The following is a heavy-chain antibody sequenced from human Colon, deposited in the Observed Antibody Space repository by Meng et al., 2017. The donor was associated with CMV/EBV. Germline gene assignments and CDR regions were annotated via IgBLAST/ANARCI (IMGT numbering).Heavy chain of an antibody. CDR3: TSLDSGYVGLDV. D-gene: IGHD5-12*01. CDR1: GFTFSSYA. V-gene: IGHV3-23*03. CDR2: IYSGGSST. J-gene: IGHJ4*02. Sequence: GESLKISCAASGFTFSSYAMSWVRQAPGKGLEWVSVIYSGGSSTYYADSVKGRFTISRDNSKNTLYLQMNSLRAEDTAVYYCTSLDSGYVGLDVWGQGTLVTVSS.